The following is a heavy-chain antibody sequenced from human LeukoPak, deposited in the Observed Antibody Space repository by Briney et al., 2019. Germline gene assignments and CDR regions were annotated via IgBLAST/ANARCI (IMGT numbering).Heavy chain of an antibody. V-gene: IGHV1-18*01. J-gene: IGHJ3*02. CDR1: GYTFTSYG. CDR3: ARDAFDI. CDR2: ISAYNGNT. Sequence: ASVKVSCKTSGYTFTSYGISWVRQAPGQGLEWMGWISAYNGNTRYAQKVQGRLTVTKDTSTTTVYMELRGQRSDDTAVYYCARDAFDIWGQGTMVTVSS.